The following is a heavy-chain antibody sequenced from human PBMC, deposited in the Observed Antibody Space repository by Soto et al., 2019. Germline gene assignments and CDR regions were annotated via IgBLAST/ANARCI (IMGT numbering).Heavy chain of an antibody. CDR2: IYYSGST. J-gene: IGHJ6*02. CDR1: GGSISSGGYY. V-gene: IGHV4-31*03. Sequence: PSETLSLTCTFSGGSISSGGYYWSWIRLHPGKGLEWIGYIYYSGSTYYNPSLKSRVTISVDTSKNQFSLKLSSVTAADTAVYYCARDYSNYLGPGYYGMDVWGQGTTVTVSS. CDR3: ARDYSNYLGPGYYGMDV. D-gene: IGHD4-4*01.